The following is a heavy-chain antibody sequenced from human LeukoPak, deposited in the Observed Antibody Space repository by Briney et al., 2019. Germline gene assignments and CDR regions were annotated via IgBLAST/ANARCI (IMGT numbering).Heavy chain of an antibody. D-gene: IGHD1-26*01. Sequence: GASVTVSCKASGWTFTGYYMHWGRQAPGQGLEGRGWSKPNSGGTNDAQKSQGRVTMTRDTSIHTAYMELSTLRSDATAAYYCARTGGELNSYYYYYMDVWGKGTTVTVSS. CDR3: ARTGGELNSYYYYYMDV. CDR2: SKPNSGGT. CDR1: GWTFTGYY. V-gene: IGHV1-2*02. J-gene: IGHJ6*03.